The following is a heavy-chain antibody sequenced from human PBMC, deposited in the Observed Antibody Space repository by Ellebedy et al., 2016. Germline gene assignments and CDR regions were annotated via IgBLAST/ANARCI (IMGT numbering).Heavy chain of an antibody. V-gene: IGHV1-46*01. Sequence: GASVKVSCKASGYTFTSYYIQWVRQAPGQGLEWMGIIDPSDGSTTYAQNFQGRVTMTRDTSTSTVHVELSSLTSEDTAVYYCAREVAALGTGYYYYAMDVWGQGTTVTVSS. CDR2: IDPSDGST. CDR1: GYTFTSYY. CDR3: AREVAALGTGYYYYAMDV. D-gene: IGHD6-13*01. J-gene: IGHJ6*02.